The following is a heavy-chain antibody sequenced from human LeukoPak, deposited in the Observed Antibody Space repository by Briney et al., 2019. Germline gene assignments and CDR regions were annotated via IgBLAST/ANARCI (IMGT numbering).Heavy chain of an antibody. J-gene: IGHJ5*02. CDR3: ARPNPNSSSWYHEARWGFDP. V-gene: IGHV4-39*01. D-gene: IGHD6-13*01. CDR1: GGSISSSSYY. Sequence: PSETLSLTCTVSGGSISSSSYYWGWIRQPPGKGLEWIGSIYYSGSTYYNPSLKSRVTISVDTSKNQFSLKLSSVTAADTAVYYCARPNPNSSSWYHEARWGFDPWGQGTLVTVSS. CDR2: IYYSGST.